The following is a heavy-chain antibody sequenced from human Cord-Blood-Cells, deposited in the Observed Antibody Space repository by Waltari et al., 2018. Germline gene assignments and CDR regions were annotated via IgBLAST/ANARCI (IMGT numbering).Heavy chain of an antibody. D-gene: IGHD3-16*02. CDR1: GFTFSSYS. V-gene: IGHV3-21*01. J-gene: IGHJ4*02. CDR2: ISSSSSYI. Sequence: EVQLVESGGGLVKPGGSVRLSCAASGFTFSSYSMNWVRQAPGKGLEWVSSISSSSSYIYYADSVKGRFTISRDNAKNSLYLQMNSLRAEDTAVYYCARDSGDYVWGSYRYFDYWGQGTLVTVSS. CDR3: ARDSGDYVWGSYRYFDY.